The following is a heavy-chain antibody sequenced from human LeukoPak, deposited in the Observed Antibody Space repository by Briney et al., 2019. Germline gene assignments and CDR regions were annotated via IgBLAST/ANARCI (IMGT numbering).Heavy chain of an antibody. CDR2: ISSNGGST. CDR3: AKGESPQYMVRGVPYYYYGVDV. J-gene: IGHJ6*02. V-gene: IGHV3-64*04. CDR1: GFTFSSYA. D-gene: IGHD3-10*01. Sequence: GGSLRLSCSASGFTFSSYAMHWVRQAPGKGLEYVSAISSNGGSTYYADSVKGRFTISRDNSKNTLYLQMNSLRAEDTAVYYCAKGESPQYMVRGVPYYYYGVDVWGQGTTVTVSS.